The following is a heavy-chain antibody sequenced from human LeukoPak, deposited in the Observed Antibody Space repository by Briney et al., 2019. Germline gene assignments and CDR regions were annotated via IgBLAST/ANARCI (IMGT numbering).Heavy chain of an antibody. Sequence: SETLSLTCTVSGGSISSGGYYWSWIRQPPGKGLEWIGYIYHSGSTYCNPSLKSRVTISVDRSKNQFSLKLSSVTAADTAVYYCARTTYSSSWFFDYWGQGTLVTVSS. J-gene: IGHJ4*02. CDR2: IYHSGST. CDR1: GGSISSGGYY. D-gene: IGHD6-13*01. V-gene: IGHV4-30-2*01. CDR3: ARTTYSSSWFFDY.